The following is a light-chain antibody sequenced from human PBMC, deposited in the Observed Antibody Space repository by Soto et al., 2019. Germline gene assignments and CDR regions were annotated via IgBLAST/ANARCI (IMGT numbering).Light chain of an antibody. Sequence: QSVLTQPPSVSGAPGQRVTISCTGSSSNIGAGYDVHWYQQLPGTAPKLLIYGNSNRPSGVPDRFSGSKSGTSASLAITGLQAEDGADYYCQSYAGSYTRVFGTGTKVTVL. CDR2: GNS. J-gene: IGLJ1*01. CDR3: QSYAGSYTRV. CDR1: SSNIGAGYD. V-gene: IGLV1-40*01.